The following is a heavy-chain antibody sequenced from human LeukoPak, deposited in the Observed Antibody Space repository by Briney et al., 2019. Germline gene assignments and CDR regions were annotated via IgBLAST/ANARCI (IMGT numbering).Heavy chain of an antibody. CDR3: ASKGSSSSRNYFDY. J-gene: IGHJ4*02. V-gene: IGHV4-4*02. D-gene: IGHD2-2*01. Sequence: SGTLSLTCAVSGGSISSSNWWSWVRQPPGKGLEWIGEIYHSESTNYNPSLKSRVTFSVDKSKNQFSLKLTSVTAADTAVYYCASKGSSSSRNYFDYWGQGTLVTVSS. CDR2: IYHSEST. CDR1: GGSISSSNW.